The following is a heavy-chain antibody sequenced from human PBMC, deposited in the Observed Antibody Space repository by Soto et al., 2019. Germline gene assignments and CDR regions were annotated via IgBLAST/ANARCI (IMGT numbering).Heavy chain of an antibody. V-gene: IGHV4-39*01. Sequence: QLQLQESGPGLVKPSETLSLTCTVSGGSISSSPYYWAWIRQPPGKGLQWIGNIYYNGNTFYNPSLRSRVTISIDTSKSQISLGLSSVTASDTAVYYCARHGPLTNNWNQLNCWGQGTLVTVSS. CDR1: GGSISSSPYY. D-gene: IGHD1-1*01. CDR3: ARHGPLTNNWNQLNC. J-gene: IGHJ4*02. CDR2: IYYNGNT.